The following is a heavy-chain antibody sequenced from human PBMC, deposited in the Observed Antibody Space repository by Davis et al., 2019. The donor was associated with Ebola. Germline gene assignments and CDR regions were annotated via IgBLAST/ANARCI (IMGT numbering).Heavy chain of an antibody. J-gene: IGHJ4*02. CDR1: GFVFRNYV. D-gene: IGHD4-23*01. CDR2: LGTSADT. V-gene: IGHV3-23*01. Sequence: GGSLRLSCAASGFVFRNYVMSWVRQAPGKGLEWVSTLGTSADTYYADSVKGRFTISRDNSKNTLYLQMNSMRAEDTALYYCAKGPTTVDTRYFDYWGQGTLVTVSS. CDR3: AKGPTTVDTRYFDY.